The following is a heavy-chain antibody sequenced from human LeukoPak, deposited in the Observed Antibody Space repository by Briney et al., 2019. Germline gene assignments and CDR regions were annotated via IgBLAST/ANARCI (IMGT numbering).Heavy chain of an antibody. D-gene: IGHD5-12*01. CDR2: INHSGST. CDR3: ARYRGASGYHFDY. V-gene: IGHV4-34*10. Sequence: SETLSLTCAVYGGSFSGYYWSWIRQSPGKGLEWIGEINHSGSTNYNPSLKSRVTISVDTSKNQFYLKLSSVTAADTAMYYCARYRGASGYHFDYWGQGTLVTVSS. J-gene: IGHJ4*02. CDR1: GGSFSGYY.